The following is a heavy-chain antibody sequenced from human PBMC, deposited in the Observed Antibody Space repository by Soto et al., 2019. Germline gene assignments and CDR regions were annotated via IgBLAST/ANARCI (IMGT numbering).Heavy chain of an antibody. Sequence: GGSLRLSCAASGFTFSNYAVTWVRQAPGKGLEWVSTISGSGGSTYYADSVKGRFTISRDNSKNTLYLQMNSLRAEDTAVYYCAKDQGSSWYEIDYWGQVTLVTVSS. V-gene: IGHV3-23*01. J-gene: IGHJ4*01. CDR3: AKDQGSSWYEIDY. D-gene: IGHD6-13*01. CDR2: ISGSGGST. CDR1: GFTFSNYA.